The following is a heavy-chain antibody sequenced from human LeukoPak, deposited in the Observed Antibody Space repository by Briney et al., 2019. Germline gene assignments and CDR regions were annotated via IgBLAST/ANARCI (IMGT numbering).Heavy chain of an antibody. CDR2: IRSKANGGTT. CDR3: TSRTRYSSGWSFDY. V-gene: IGHV3-49*03. D-gene: IGHD6-19*01. CDR1: GFTFGDYV. J-gene: IGHJ4*02. Sequence: GGSLRLSCTTSGFTFGDYVMSWFRQAPGKGLEWVGFIRSKANGGTTEYAASVKGRFTISRDDSKSIAYLQMNSLKTEDTAVYYCTSRTRYSSGWSFDYWGQGTLVTVSS.